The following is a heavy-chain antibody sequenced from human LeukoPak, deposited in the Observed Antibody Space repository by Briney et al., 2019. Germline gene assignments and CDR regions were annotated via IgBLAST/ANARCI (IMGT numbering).Heavy chain of an antibody. D-gene: IGHD3-10*01. Sequence: GGSLRLSCAASGFTFSSYSMNWVRQAPGKGLEWVSSISSSSYIYYADSVKGRFTISRDNAKNSLYLQMNSLRAEDTAVYYCARGRITTVRGVTDFDYWGQGTLVTVSS. CDR1: GFTFSSYS. CDR2: ISSSSYI. J-gene: IGHJ4*02. V-gene: IGHV3-21*01. CDR3: ARGRITTVRGVTDFDY.